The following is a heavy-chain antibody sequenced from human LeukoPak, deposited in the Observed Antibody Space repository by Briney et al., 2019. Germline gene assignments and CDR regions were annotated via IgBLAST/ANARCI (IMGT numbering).Heavy chain of an antibody. Sequence: GGSLRLSCAASGFTFSSYEMNWVRQAPGKGLEWVSVIYSGGSTYYADSVKGRFTISRDNSKNTLYLQMNSLRAEDTAVYYCAELGITMIGGVWGKGTTVTISS. V-gene: IGHV3-66*01. J-gene: IGHJ6*04. CDR3: AELGITMIGGV. D-gene: IGHD3-10*02. CDR2: IYSGGST. CDR1: GFTFSSYE.